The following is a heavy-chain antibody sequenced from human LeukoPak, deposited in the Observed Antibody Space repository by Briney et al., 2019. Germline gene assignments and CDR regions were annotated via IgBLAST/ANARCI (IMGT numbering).Heavy chain of an antibody. Sequence: TSETLSLTCTVSGGSISGYYWSWIRQPPGKGLEWIGYIFYSGSTNYNPSLKSRVTISVDTSQNQFSLKLSSVTAADTAVYYCAKNGYSYGFYLDHWGQGTLVTVSS. CDR2: IFYSGST. CDR3: AKNGYSYGFYLDH. CDR1: GGSISGYY. D-gene: IGHD5-18*01. J-gene: IGHJ4*02. V-gene: IGHV4-59*08.